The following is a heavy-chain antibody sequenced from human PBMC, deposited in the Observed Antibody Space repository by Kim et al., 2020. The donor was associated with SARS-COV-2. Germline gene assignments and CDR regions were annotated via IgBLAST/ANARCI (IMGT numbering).Heavy chain of an antibody. V-gene: IGHV1-8*01. CDR3: ARRVAASGNWLD. CDR1: GYTLTIYD. J-gene: IGHJ4*02. D-gene: IGHD6-13*01. CDR2: MNPDSGNT. Sequence: ASVKVSCKASGYTLTIYDINWVRQAAGQGLEWMGWMNPDSGNTGYAQKLQGRVTMTRNTSISTAYMELSSLRSEDTAMYYCARRVAASGNWLDWGQGTLV.